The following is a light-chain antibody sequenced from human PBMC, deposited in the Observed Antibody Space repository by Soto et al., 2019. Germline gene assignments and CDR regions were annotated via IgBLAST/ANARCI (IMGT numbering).Light chain of an antibody. CDR3: QQRNNWVT. J-gene: IGKJ4*01. Sequence: DIQMTQSPSTLSASVGDRVTITCRASQSISSWLAWYQQKPGKAPKLLIYDASSLESGVPSRFSGSGSGTEFTLTISSLQPDDFATYYCQQRNNWVTFGGGTKVEIK. V-gene: IGKV1-5*01. CDR1: QSISSW. CDR2: DAS.